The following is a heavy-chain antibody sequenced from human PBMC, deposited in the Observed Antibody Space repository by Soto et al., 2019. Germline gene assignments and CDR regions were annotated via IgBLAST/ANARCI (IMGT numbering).Heavy chain of an antibody. J-gene: IGHJ4*02. V-gene: IGHV4-4*02. D-gene: IGHD1-26*01. Sequence: SETLSLTCAVFGGSISSSNWWSWVRQPPGKGLEWIGEIFPSGATSYNPSLKSRVTISLDKSKNQFSLKVNSVTAEDTAVYYCARDASSRPATYWGQGTLVTVSS. CDR1: GGSISSSNW. CDR3: ARDASSRPATY. CDR2: IFPSGAT.